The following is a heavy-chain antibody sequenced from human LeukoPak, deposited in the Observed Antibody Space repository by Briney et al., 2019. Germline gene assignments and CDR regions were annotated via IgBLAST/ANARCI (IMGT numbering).Heavy chain of an antibody. V-gene: IGHV1-24*01. CDR1: GYTLTELS. CDR2: FDPEDGET. CDR3: ATPPHYYFYYGMDV. J-gene: IGHJ6*02. Sequence: ASVKVSCKVSGYTLTELSMHWVRQAPGKGLEWMGGFDPEDGETIYAQKFQGRVTMTEDTSTATAYMELSSLRSEDTAVYYCATPPHYYFYYGMDVWGQGTTVTVSS.